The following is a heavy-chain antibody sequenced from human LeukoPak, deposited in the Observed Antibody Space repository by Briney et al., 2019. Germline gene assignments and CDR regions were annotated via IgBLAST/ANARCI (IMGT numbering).Heavy chain of an antibody. Sequence: PGGSLRLSCAASGFTFNTYAMNWVRQAPGKGLEWVSSISSSSSSTYHADSVKGRFTISRDNAKSSLSLQMNSLGVDDTALYYCARKYSGSPSLDYWGQGTLVTVSS. CDR3: ARKYSGSPSLDY. V-gene: IGHV3-21*01. J-gene: IGHJ4*02. D-gene: IGHD1-26*01. CDR2: ISSSSSST. CDR1: GFTFNTYA.